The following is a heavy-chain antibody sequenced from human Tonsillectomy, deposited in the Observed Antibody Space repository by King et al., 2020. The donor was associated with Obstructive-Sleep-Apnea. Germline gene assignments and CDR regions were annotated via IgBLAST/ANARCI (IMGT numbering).Heavy chain of an antibody. CDR3: AKGGGGTIDY. Sequence: VQLVESGGGLVQPGRSLRLSCAASGVTFDEYAMHWFRQAPGKGLEWVSGITWDSGSIAYGDSVKGRFTISRDNAKNSLYLQMKSLRPEDTALYYCAKGGGGTIDYWGQGTLVTVSS. CDR1: GVTFDEYA. V-gene: IGHV3-9*01. J-gene: IGHJ4*02. D-gene: IGHD3/OR15-3a*01. CDR2: ITWDSGSI.